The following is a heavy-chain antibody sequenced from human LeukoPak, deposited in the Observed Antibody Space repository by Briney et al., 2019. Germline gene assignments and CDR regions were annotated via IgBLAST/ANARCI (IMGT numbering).Heavy chain of an antibody. CDR1: GGSISSSSYY. Sequence: PSGTLSLTCTVSGGSISSSSYYWGWIRQPPGKGLEWIGSIYYSGSTYYNPSLKSRVTISVDTSKNQFSLKLSSVTAADTAVYYCASLPTVSSSSVVDYWGQGTLVTVSS. V-gene: IGHV4-39*01. CDR2: IYYSGST. J-gene: IGHJ4*02. CDR3: ASLPTVSSSSVVDY. D-gene: IGHD6-6*01.